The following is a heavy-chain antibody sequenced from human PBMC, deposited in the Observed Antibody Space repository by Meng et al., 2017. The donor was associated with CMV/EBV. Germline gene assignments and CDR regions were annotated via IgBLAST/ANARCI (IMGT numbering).Heavy chain of an antibody. CDR3: ASSLTYPDY. J-gene: IGHJ4*02. CDR1: GGSCSGYY. D-gene: IGHD2-15*01. V-gene: IGHV4-34*01. CDR2: INHSGST. Sequence: VHLQQCGAGLLTPAETLPLTCAGYGGSCSGYYWSWIRQPPVKGLEWIGEINHSGSTNYNPSLKSRVTISVDTSKNQFSLKLSSVTAADTAVYYCASSLTYPDYWGQGTLVTVSS.